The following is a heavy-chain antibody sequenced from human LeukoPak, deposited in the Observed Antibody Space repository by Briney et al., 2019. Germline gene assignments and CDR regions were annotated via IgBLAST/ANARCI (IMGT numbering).Heavy chain of an antibody. CDR1: GFTFNRHW. CDR3: ARHGVAARPDGGDYYYYMDV. V-gene: IGHV3-7*01. CDR2: INQDESRM. D-gene: IGHD6-6*01. Sequence: PGGSLRLSCAGSGFTFNRHWMSWVRQAPGKGLEWVASINQDESRMHYVDSVKGRFIISRDNAKNLLSLQMNSLRAEDTAMYYCARHGVAARPDGGDYYYYMDVWGKGTTVTVSS. J-gene: IGHJ6*03.